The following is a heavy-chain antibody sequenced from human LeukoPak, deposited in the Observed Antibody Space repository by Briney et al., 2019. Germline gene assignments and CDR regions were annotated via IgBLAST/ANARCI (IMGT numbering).Heavy chain of an antibody. J-gene: IGHJ4*02. V-gene: IGHV3-7*01. CDR2: IKQDGSEK. D-gene: IGHD6-13*01. CDR3: ARDDHSRNFDY. CDR1: GFTSSSYW. Sequence: GGSLRLSCAASGFTSSSYWMSWVRQAPGKGLEWVANIKQDGSEKYYVDSVKGRFTISRDNAKNSLYLQMNSLRAEDTAVYYCARDDHSRNFDYWGQGTLVTVSS.